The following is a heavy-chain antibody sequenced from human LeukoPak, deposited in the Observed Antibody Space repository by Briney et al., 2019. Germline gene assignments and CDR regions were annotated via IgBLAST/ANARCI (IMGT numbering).Heavy chain of an antibody. CDR3: ARVAYGGNLRWFDP. J-gene: IGHJ5*02. CDR1: GYKFTGYY. V-gene: IGHV1-2*02. CDR2: INPDSGVT. Sequence: ASVKVSCKPSGYKFTGYYIHWVRQAPGQGLEWMGWINPDSGVTDSVQKFQDRVTMTRDTSTTTAYMELSRLRADDTAIYYCARVAYGGNLRWFDPWGQGTLVTVSS. D-gene: IGHD4-23*01.